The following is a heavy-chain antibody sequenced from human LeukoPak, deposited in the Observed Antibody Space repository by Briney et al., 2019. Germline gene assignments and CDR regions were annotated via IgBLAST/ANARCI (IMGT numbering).Heavy chain of an antibody. V-gene: IGHV3-23*01. CDR2: FSSSGNT. D-gene: IGHD2-2*01. J-gene: IGHJ4*02. CDR1: GFTFSSYG. CDR3: ARWNGYANY. Sequence: GGSLRLSCAASGFTFSSYGMSWVRQAPGKGLEWVSGFSSSGNTYYADSVKGRFTISRDNSKNTLYLQMNTLRVDDTAVYYCARWNGYANYWGQGTLVTVSS.